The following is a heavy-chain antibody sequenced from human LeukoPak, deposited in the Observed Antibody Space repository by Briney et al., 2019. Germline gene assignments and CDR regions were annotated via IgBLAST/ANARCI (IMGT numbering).Heavy chain of an antibody. Sequence: GGSLRLSCAASGFTVSSNYMSWVRQAPGKGLEWVSVIYSGGSTYYADSVKGRFTISRDNSKNTLYLQMNSLRAEDTAVYYCAKYAVPAAISDYWGQGTLVTVSS. CDR3: AKYAVPAAISDY. J-gene: IGHJ4*02. CDR2: IYSGGST. CDR1: GFTVSSNY. V-gene: IGHV3-53*01. D-gene: IGHD2-2*02.